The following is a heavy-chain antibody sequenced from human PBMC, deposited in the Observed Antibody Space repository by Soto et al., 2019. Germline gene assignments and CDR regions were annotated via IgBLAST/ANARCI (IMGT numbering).Heavy chain of an antibody. Sequence: TSETLSLTCTVSGGSISSNNYYFVCVRQPPGKGLEWIGSIYESGSAYYNPSLKSRVTISVDTSKNQFSLKLNSVTAADTAVYYCASLYCSGGSCLDYWGQGTLVTVSS. J-gene: IGHJ4*02. CDR3: ASLYCSGGSCLDY. D-gene: IGHD2-15*01. V-gene: IGHV4-39*01. CDR1: GGSISSNNYY. CDR2: IYESGSA.